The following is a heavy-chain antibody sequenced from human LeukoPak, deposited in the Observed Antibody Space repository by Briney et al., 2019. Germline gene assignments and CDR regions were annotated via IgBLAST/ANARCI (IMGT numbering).Heavy chain of an antibody. V-gene: IGHV3-30*04. CDR1: VFTFSSYA. J-gene: IGHJ1*01. CDR2: ISYDGSNK. CDR3: ATIPLKGSEYFPH. D-gene: IGHD2-2*02. Sequence: GGSLRLSCAASVFTFSSYAIHWVRQAPGKGLEWVAVISYDGSNKYYADSVKGRFTISRDNSNNTLYLQMNSLRAEDTAIYYCATIPLKGSEYFPHWGEGTLVTVSS.